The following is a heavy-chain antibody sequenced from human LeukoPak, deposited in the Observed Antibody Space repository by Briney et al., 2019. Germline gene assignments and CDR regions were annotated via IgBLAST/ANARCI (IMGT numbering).Heavy chain of an antibody. D-gene: IGHD3-3*01. V-gene: IGHV4-4*07. Sequence: PSETLSLTCTVSGGSISSYYWSWIRQPAGKGLDWIGRIYTSGSTNYNPSLKSRVTMSVDTSKNQFSLKLSSVTAADTAVYYYARSITIFGVVISDAFDIWGQGTMVTVSS. J-gene: IGHJ3*02. CDR1: GGSISSYY. CDR3: ARSITIFGVVISDAFDI. CDR2: IYTSGST.